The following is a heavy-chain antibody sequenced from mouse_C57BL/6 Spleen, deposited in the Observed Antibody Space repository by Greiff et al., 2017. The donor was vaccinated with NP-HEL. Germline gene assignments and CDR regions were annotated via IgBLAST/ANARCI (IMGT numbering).Heavy chain of an antibody. Sequence: EVQLQESGPELVKPGASVKISCKASGYSFTGYYMNWVKQSPEKSLAWIGEINPSTGGTTYNQKFKAKATLTVDKSSSTAYMQLKSLTSEDSAVYYCARVGVYDYGSSYRFAYWGQGTLVTVSA. J-gene: IGHJ3*01. CDR3: ARVGVYDYGSSYRFAY. V-gene: IGHV1-42*01. D-gene: IGHD1-1*01. CDR2: INPSTGGT. CDR1: GYSFTGYY.